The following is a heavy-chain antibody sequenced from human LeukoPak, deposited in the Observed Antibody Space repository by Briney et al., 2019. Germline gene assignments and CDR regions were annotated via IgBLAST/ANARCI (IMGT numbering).Heavy chain of an antibody. CDR2: IYPSGST. CDR1: GGSINSGSYV. Sequence: TLSLTCTVSGGSINSGSYVWRWIRQPAGKGLEWIGRIYPSGSTNYNPSLKSRVTISEDLSKNQFSLKLSSLTAARTAVYYCSTAIYSYSFDWGQGTLVTVSS. CDR3: STAIYSYSFD. D-gene: IGHD5-18*01. J-gene: IGHJ4*02. V-gene: IGHV4-61*02.